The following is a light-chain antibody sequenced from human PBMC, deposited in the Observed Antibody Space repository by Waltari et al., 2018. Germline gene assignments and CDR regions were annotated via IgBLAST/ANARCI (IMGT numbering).Light chain of an antibody. CDR1: SSDVGSYDL. CDR3: CSYVGDVTWV. CDR2: EAT. J-gene: IGLJ3*02. Sequence: QSALTQPASVSGSPGQSITISCTGTSSDVGSYDLVSWYQHHPGKAPKLMIYEATQRPSGCSYRVSGSKSGNTASLTIAGVQAEDEADYYCCSYVGDVTWVFGGGTKLTVL. V-gene: IGLV2-23*01.